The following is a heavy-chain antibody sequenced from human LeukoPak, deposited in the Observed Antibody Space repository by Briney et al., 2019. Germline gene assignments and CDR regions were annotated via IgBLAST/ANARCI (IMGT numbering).Heavy chain of an antibody. Sequence: AGGSLRLSYAASGFTFSTYALSWVRLAPGKGLQWVSGISASGGNTYYADSVKGRFTISRDNSKNTLYLQMNSLRDEDTAVYYCAKSLSLYHFDYWGQGTQVTVSS. J-gene: IGHJ4*02. CDR2: ISASGGNT. D-gene: IGHD5/OR15-5a*01. V-gene: IGHV3-23*01. CDR3: AKSLSLYHFDY. CDR1: GFTFSTYA.